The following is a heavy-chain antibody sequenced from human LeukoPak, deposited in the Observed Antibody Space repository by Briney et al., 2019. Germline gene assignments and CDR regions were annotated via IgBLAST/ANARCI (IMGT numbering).Heavy chain of an antibody. V-gene: IGHV4-39*07. J-gene: IGHJ6*03. CDR2: MYYDGGS. CDR3: ARGYSSSSEWYYYYYMDV. Sequence: SETLSLTCTVSGGFISSGSYYWGWLRQPPGKGLEWLGSMYYDGGSFYNPSLTSRITISVDTSKNQFSLKLSSVTAADTAVYYCARGYSSSSEWYYYYYMDVWGKGTTVTVSS. D-gene: IGHD6-6*01. CDR1: GGFISSGSYY.